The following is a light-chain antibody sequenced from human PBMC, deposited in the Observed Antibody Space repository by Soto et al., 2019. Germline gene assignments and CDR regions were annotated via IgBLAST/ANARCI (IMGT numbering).Light chain of an antibody. Sequence: EIVLTQSPGTLSLSPGERATLSCRASQSVSSSYLAWYQQKPGQAPRLLIYGASSSATGIPDTFSGSGSGTDLTLTISRLEPEDFAVYYCQQYGNCPRDTFGQGTKLEIK. CDR3: QQYGNCPRDT. CDR1: QSVSSSY. V-gene: IGKV3-20*01. J-gene: IGKJ2*01. CDR2: GAS.